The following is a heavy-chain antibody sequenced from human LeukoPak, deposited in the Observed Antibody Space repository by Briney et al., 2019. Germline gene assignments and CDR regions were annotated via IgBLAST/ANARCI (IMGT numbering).Heavy chain of an antibody. D-gene: IGHD3-16*01. CDR2: VNTDGDST. CDR3: ACKRALGAFDT. CDR1: GFTFNQSW. J-gene: IGHJ3*02. Sequence: GGSLRLSCAASGFTFNQSWMHWVRQAPGKGLVWVSRVNTDGDSTTYADFVKGRFTISRDNAKNTVFLQMNSLRADDTAIYYCACKRALGAFDTWGQGTMVTVSS. V-gene: IGHV3-74*01.